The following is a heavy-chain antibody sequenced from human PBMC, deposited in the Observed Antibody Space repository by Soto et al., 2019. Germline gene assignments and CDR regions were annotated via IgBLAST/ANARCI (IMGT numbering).Heavy chain of an antibody. D-gene: IGHD5-18*01. V-gene: IGHV3-7*01. CDR2: KKQDGSEE. J-gene: IGHJ4*02. Sequence: GGSLRLSCAASGFSIIRYWMSWVRQSPGRGLEWVADKKQDGSEEYYVDSVKGRFTVSRDNAKNSLYLQLTSLRVEDTALYYCARGGFSYGTGIEHWGQGTLVTVSS. CDR1: GFSIIRYW. CDR3: ARGGFSYGTGIEH.